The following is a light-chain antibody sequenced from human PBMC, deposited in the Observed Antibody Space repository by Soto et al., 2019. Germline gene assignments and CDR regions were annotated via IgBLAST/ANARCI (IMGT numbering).Light chain of an antibody. CDR1: QSVSSNY. CDR3: QQYGSSPLT. Sequence: EIVLTPSPGTLSLSPVERATLSCRASQSVSSNYLAWYQQKPGQAPKVLIYRASSRATGIPDRFSGSGSGTDFTLTISRLEPEDFAVYYCQQYGSSPLTFGGGTKVDIK. CDR2: RAS. J-gene: IGKJ4*01. V-gene: IGKV3-20*01.